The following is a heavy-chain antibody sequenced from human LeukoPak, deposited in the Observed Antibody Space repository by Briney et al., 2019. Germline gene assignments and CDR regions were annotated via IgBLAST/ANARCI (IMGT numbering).Heavy chain of an antibody. CDR1: GCTFTSYV. V-gene: IGHV1-18*01. CDR3: ARDSRLAAAGSRTGFDY. D-gene: IGHD6-13*01. CDR2: ISGYNGNT. J-gene: IGHJ4*02. Sequence: GSSVKVSCKASGCTFTSYVITWVRQAPGRGLNGVEWISGYNGNTDQAQKDQRRVTMTTDTNTSTAHIELRSLRSDDTAVYYCARDSRLAAAGSRTGFDYWVQGTLVTVSS.